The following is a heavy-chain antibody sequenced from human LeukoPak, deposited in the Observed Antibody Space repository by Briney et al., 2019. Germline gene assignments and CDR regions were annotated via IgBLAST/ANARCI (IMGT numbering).Heavy chain of an antibody. V-gene: IGHV4-59*08. Sequence: SETLSLTCTVSGGSISSYYWSWIRQPPGKGLEWIGYIYYSGGTNYNPSLKSRVTISVDTSKNQFSLKLSSVTAADTAVYYCASNSGRYWGQGTLVTVSS. CDR2: IYYSGGT. CDR1: GGSISSYY. CDR3: ASNSGRY. J-gene: IGHJ4*02. D-gene: IGHD5-12*01.